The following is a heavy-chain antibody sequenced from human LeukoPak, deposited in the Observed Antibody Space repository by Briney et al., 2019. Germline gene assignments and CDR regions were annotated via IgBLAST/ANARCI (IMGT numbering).Heavy chain of an antibody. CDR1: GFTFSNAW. CDR3: TTDTPPPRYSGGMDY. J-gene: IGHJ4*02. CDR2: IKSKTDGGTT. D-gene: IGHD1-26*01. V-gene: IGHV3-15*01. Sequence: GGSLRLSCAASGFTFSNAWMSWVRQAPGKGLEWVGRIKSKTDGGTTDYAAPVKGRFTISRGDSKNTLYLQMNSLETEDTAVYYCTTDTPPPRYSGGMDYWGQGTLVTVSS.